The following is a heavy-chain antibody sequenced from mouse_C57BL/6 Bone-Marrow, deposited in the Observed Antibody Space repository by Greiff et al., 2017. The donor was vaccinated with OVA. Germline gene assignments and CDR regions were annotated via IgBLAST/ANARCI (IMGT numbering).Heavy chain of an antibody. CDR1: GFSLTSYG. J-gene: IGHJ2*01. CDR2: IWRGGST. Sequence: QVQLQQSGPGLVQPSQSLSITCTVSGFSLTSYGVHWVRQSPGKGLEWLGVIWRGGSTDYNAAFMSRLSITKDNSKNQVFFKMNSLQTDDTAIYYCAKNWAITTVVAFDYWGQGTTLTVSS. CDR3: AKNWAITTVVAFDY. D-gene: IGHD1-1*01. V-gene: IGHV2-5*01.